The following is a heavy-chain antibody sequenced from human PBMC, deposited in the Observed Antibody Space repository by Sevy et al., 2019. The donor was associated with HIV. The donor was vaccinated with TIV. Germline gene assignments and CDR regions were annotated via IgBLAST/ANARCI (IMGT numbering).Heavy chain of an antibody. CDR1: EVTFYNYA. D-gene: IGHD1-26*01. CDR2: IDGSGGNL. J-gene: IGHJ4*02. V-gene: IGHV3-23*01. CDR3: AKRGTYYGGPFDC. Sequence: GGSLRLSCAASEVTFYNYAMTWVRQPPGKGLEWVSVIDGSGGNLYYADSVKGRFTISRDNSKNTLYLQMNSLRVDDTAVYYCAKRGTYYGGPFDCWGQGTLVTVSS.